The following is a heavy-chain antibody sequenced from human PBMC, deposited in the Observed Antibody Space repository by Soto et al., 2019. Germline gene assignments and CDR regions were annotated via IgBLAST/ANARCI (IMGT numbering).Heavy chain of an antibody. V-gene: IGHV3-53*01. J-gene: IGHJ3*01. CDR1: GLTVSGKKY. D-gene: IGHD4-4*01. Sequence: GSLSLSWAVSGLTVSGKKYLAWVRQAPGKGLEWVSGFYDLDGTYYADSLKGRFTTSGDSSRTIVYLQMNGLRPEDTAVYYCATWHLQEHAYDVWGQGTTVTVSS. CDR2: FYDLDGT. CDR3: ATWHLQEHAYDV.